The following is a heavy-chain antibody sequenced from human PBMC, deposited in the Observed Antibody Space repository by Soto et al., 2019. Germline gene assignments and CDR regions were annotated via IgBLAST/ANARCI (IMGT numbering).Heavy chain of an antibody. V-gene: IGHV1-58*01. Sequence: SVKVSCQASGFTFTSSAVQWVRQARGQRLEWIGWIVVGSGNTNYAQKFQERVTITRDMSTSTAYMELSSLRSEDTAVYYCAAVGYYDSSGYYYGRAFDIWGQGTMVTVPS. CDR3: AAVGYYDSSGYYYGRAFDI. J-gene: IGHJ3*02. CDR1: GFTFTSSA. D-gene: IGHD3-22*01. CDR2: IVVGSGNT.